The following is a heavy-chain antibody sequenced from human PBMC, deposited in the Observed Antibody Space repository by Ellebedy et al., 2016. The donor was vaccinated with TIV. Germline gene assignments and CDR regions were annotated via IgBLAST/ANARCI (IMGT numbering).Heavy chain of an antibody. J-gene: IGHJ4*02. Sequence: MPSETLSLTCTVSGGSMRSYYWGWIRQPPGKGLEYIGYIYYSGDTYYSSSLKNRVIISVDASKNQVSLKLRSVTAEDTAVYYCARFFESGSTGDYWGQGTLVTVSS. V-gene: IGHV4-59*08. CDR2: IYYSGDT. D-gene: IGHD3-10*01. CDR3: ARFFESGSTGDY. CDR1: GGSMRSYY.